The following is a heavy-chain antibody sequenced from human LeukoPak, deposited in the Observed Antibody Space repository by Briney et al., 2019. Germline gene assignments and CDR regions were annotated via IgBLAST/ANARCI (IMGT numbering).Heavy chain of an antibody. J-gene: IGHJ4*02. Sequence: PSRTLSLTCTVSGGSISSGSYYWSWIRQPAGKGLEWIGRIYTSGSTNYNPSLKSRVTISVDTSKNQFSLKLSSVTAADTAVYYCARDSRDYGDYYFDYWGQGTLVTVSS. V-gene: IGHV4-61*02. CDR1: GGSISSGSYY. CDR3: ARDSRDYGDYYFDY. D-gene: IGHD4-17*01. CDR2: IYTSGST.